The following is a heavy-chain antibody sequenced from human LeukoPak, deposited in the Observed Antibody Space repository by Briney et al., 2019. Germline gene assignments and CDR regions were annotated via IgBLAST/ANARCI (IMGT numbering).Heavy chain of an antibody. CDR3: VRHGLGSSWFGFDY. CDR2: IYPGDSDP. J-gene: IGHJ4*02. D-gene: IGHD6-13*01. CDR1: GYTFTTYW. V-gene: IGHV5-51*01. Sequence: GESLKISCKGSGYTFTTYWIGWVRQMPGKGLEWMGIIYPGDSDPRYSPSFQGQVTVSADKSISTAYLQWSSLKASDSAMYYCVRHGLGSSWFGFDYWGQGTLVTVSS.